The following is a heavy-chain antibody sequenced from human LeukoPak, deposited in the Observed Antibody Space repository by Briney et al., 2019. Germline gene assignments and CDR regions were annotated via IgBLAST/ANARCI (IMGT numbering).Heavy chain of an antibody. CDR1: GGSISSYY. V-gene: IGHV4-34*01. D-gene: IGHD5-18*01. J-gene: IGHJ6*02. Sequence: SETLSLTCTVSGGSISSYYWSWIRQPPGKGLEWIGEINHSGSTNYNPSLKSRVTISVDTSKNQFSLKLNSVTAADTAVYYCARGERGLWSLYGMDVWGQGTTVTVSS. CDR3: ARGERGLWSLYGMDV. CDR2: INHSGST.